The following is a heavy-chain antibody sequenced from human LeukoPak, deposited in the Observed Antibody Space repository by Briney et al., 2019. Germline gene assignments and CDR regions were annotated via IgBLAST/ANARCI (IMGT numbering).Heavy chain of an antibody. D-gene: IGHD3-22*01. CDR1: GGSISSGSYY. V-gene: IGHV4-61*02. Sequence: PSETLSLTCTVSGGSISSGSYYWSWIRQPAGKGLEWIGRIYTSGSTNYNPSLKSRVTISVDTSKNQFSLKLSSVTAADTAVYYCARLRYYYVSSGSHVWFDPWGQGTLVTVSS. CDR3: ARLRYYYVSSGSHVWFDP. J-gene: IGHJ5*02. CDR2: IYTSGST.